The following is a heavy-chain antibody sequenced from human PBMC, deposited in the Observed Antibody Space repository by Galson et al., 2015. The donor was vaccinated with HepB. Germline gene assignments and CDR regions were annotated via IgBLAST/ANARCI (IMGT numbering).Heavy chain of an antibody. J-gene: IGHJ4*02. CDR2: IKQDGSEK. Sequence: SLRLSCAASGLTFSSYWMSWVRQAPGKGLEWVANIKQDGSEKYYVDSVKGRFTISRDNAKNSLYLQMNSLRAEDTAVYYCARGHDCSGGSCYSGYWGQGTLVTVSS. CDR3: ARGHDCSGGSCYSGY. D-gene: IGHD2-15*01. V-gene: IGHV3-7*03. CDR1: GLTFSSYW.